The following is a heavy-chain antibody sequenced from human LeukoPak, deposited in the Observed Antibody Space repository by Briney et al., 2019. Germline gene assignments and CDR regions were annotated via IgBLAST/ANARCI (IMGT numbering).Heavy chain of an antibody. CDR2: IYTGDSDT. J-gene: IGHJ4*02. V-gene: IGHV5-51*01. CDR1: GYTFTSFF. Sequence: GESLKISCKASGYTFTSFFIGWVRQMPGQGLEWMGIIYTGDSDTRYSPSFQGQVTISADKSISTAYLQWSSLKASDTAMYYCARSDPAETAEADYWGQGTLVTVSS. D-gene: IGHD6-13*01. CDR3: ARSDPAETAEADY.